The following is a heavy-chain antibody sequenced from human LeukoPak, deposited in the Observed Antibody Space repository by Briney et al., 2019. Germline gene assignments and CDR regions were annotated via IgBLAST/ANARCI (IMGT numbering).Heavy chain of an antibody. D-gene: IGHD2-15*01. CDR3: ARDGYCSGGSCYHEIIDY. CDR1: GHTFTSYG. V-gene: IGHV1-18*01. CDR2: ISAYNGNT. J-gene: IGHJ4*02. Sequence: ASVKVSCKASGHTFTSYGISWVRQAPGQGLEWMGWISAYNGNTNYAQKLQGRVTMTTDTSTSTAYMELRSLRSDDTAVYYCARDGYCSGGSCYHEIIDYWGQGTLVTVSS.